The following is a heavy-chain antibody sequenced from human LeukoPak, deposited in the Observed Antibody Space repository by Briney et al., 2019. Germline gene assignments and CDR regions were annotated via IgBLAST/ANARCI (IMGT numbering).Heavy chain of an antibody. Sequence: PGGSLRLSCVASGFTFSDYAMNWVRQAPGKGPEWVSGISASGAGTYYADSVKGRFTISRDNFQNTLYLQVNSLGAADTAVYYCAKVLWFGVSAPQASDFWGQGTMVTVSS. V-gene: IGHV3-23*01. CDR1: GFTFSDYA. CDR2: ISASGAGT. J-gene: IGHJ3*01. CDR3: AKVLWFGVSAPQASDF. D-gene: IGHD3-10*01.